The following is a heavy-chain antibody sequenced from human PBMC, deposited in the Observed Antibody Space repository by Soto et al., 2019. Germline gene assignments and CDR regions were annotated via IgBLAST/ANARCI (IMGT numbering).Heavy chain of an antibody. V-gene: IGHV3-30*18. CDR1: GFTFISYG. D-gene: IGHD1-20*01. CDR3: AKTTYNGDSNPYFDY. Sequence: PGGSLRLSCAASGFTFISYGMHWVLQAPGRGLEWVAVISYDGSNKYYADSVKGRFTISRDNSKNTLYLQMNSLRAEDTAVYYCAKTTYNGDSNPYFDYWGQGTLVTVSS. CDR2: ISYDGSNK. J-gene: IGHJ4*02.